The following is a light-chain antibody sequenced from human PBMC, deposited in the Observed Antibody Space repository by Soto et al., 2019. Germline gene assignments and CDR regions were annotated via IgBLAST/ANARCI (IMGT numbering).Light chain of an antibody. Sequence: EIGMTQSPATLSVSTRERATLSCRASQSVSSNLAWYQQKPGQAPRLLIYDASNRATGIPARFSGSGSGTDFTLTISRLEPEDFAVYYCQQYGSPLIPFCQGARLEIK. CDR2: DAS. CDR1: QSVSSN. J-gene: IGKJ5*01. CDR3: QQYGSPLIP. V-gene: IGKV3D-15*01.